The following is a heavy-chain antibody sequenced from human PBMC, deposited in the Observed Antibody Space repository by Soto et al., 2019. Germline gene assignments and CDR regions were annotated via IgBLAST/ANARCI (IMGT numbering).Heavy chain of an antibody. Sequence: GGSLRLSCAASRITLSTYVMAWVRQAPGKGLEWVSAISSSSSGDDTHYADFVGGRFTISRDTSKNTVSLQLNSLRAEDTAIYHCAKGGLSTTFYFDHWGQGTMVTVSS. V-gene: IGHV3-23*01. CDR1: RITLSTYV. CDR3: AKGGLSTTFYFDH. CDR2: ISSSSSGDDT. J-gene: IGHJ4*02. D-gene: IGHD3-3*01.